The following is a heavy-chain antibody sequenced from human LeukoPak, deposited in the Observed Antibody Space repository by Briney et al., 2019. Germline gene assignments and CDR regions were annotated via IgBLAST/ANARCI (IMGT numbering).Heavy chain of an antibody. V-gene: IGHV5-51*01. Sequence: GGSLRLSCAASGFTFSDYYMSWIRQAPGKGLEWMGIIYPGDSDTRYSPSFQGQVTISVDKSVTTTYLQWHSLKASDTAMYYCARTGYHYGSGSHYAFDLWGQGTMVTVSS. CDR3: ARTGYHYGSGSHYAFDL. CDR2: IYPGDSDT. D-gene: IGHD3-10*01. J-gene: IGHJ3*01. CDR1: GFTFSDYY.